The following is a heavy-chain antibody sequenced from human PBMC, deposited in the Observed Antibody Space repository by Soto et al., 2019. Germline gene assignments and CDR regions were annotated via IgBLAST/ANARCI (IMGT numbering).Heavy chain of an antibody. J-gene: IGHJ4*02. CDR3: GAHAGATYGPLDY. CDR2: IYHTGTT. D-gene: IGHD4-17*01. CDR1: FGSITSANW. V-gene: IGHV4-4*02. Sequence: SETLSLTCAVSFGSITSANWWTWVRQPPGKELEWLGEIYHTGTTNYNPSLKNRVTISVDKSKNLFSLRLFSVTAADSAVYYCGAHAGATYGPLDYWGRGTLVTVSS.